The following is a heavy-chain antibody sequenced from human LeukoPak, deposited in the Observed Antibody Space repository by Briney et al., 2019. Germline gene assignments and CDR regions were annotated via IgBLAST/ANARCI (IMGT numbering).Heavy chain of an antibody. CDR2: LSAYNGNT. J-gene: IGHJ3*02. D-gene: IGHD2-2*01. CDR3: ARDTPIDIVVVPAAAGDAFDI. V-gene: IGHV1-18*01. CDR1: GYTFTSYG. Sequence: ASVKVSCKASGYTFTSYGVSWVRQAPGQGLEWMGWLSAYNGNTNYAQNLQGRVTMTTDTSTSTAYMELRSLRPDDTAVYYCARDTPIDIVVVPAAAGDAFDIWGQGTMVTVSS.